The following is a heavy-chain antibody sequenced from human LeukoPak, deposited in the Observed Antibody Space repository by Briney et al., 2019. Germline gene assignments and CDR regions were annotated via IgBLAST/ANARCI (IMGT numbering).Heavy chain of an antibody. D-gene: IGHD5-12*01. Sequence: PGGSLRLSCAASGFTFSSYAMHWVRQAPGKGLEWVAVISYDGSNKYYADSVKGRFTISRDNSKNTLYLQMNSLRAEDTAVYYCIRSGYDYIYYYGMDVWGQGTTVTVSS. CDR2: ISYDGSNK. J-gene: IGHJ6*02. V-gene: IGHV3-30*04. CDR1: GFTFSSYA. CDR3: IRSGYDYIYYYGMDV.